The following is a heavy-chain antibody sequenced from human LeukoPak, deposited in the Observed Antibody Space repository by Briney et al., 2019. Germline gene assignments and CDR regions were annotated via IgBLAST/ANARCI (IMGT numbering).Heavy chain of an antibody. J-gene: IGHJ4*02. CDR1: GYTFTGYY. CDR2: INPNSGGT. CDR3: ARGKDTAMVTPIGY. V-gene: IGHV1-2*02. Sequence: ASVKVSCRASGYTFTGYYMHWVRQAPGQGLEWMGWINPNSGGTNYAQKFQGRVTMTRDTSISTAYMELSRLRSDDTAVYYCARGKDTAMVTPIGYWGQGTLVTVSS. D-gene: IGHD5-18*01.